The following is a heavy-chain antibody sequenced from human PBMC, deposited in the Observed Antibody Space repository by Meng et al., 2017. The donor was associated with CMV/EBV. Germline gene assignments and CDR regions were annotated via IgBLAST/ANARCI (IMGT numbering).Heavy chain of an antibody. J-gene: IGHJ6*02. D-gene: IGHD5-18*01. CDR3: ASSDPAMTYYYYYGMDV. CDR1: GYTFTGYY. CDR2: INPNSGGT. Sequence: ASVKVSCKASGYTFTGYYMHWVRQAPGQGLEWMGWINPNSGGTNYAQKFQGRVTMTRDTSISTAYMELSSLRSEDTAVYYCASSDPAMTYYYYYGMDVWGQGTTVTVSS. V-gene: IGHV1-2*02.